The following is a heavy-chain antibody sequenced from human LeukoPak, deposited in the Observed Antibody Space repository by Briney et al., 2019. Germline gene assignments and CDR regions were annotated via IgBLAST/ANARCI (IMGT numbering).Heavy chain of an antibody. CDR1: GGTFSSYA. Sequence: ASVKVSCKASGGTFSSYAISWVRQAPGQGLEWMGGIIPIFGTANYAQKFQGRVTITADESTSTAYMELSSLRSEDTAVYYCATDSSGYYPYFQHWGQGILVTVSS. J-gene: IGHJ1*01. CDR3: ATDSSGYYPYFQH. D-gene: IGHD3-22*01. CDR2: IIPIFGTA. V-gene: IGHV1-69*13.